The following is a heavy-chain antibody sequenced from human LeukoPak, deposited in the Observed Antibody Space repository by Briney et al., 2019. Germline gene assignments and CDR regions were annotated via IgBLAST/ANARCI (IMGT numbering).Heavy chain of an antibody. CDR1: GGSISSYY. CDR2: IYYSGST. CDR3: ARGRGGTAMVDY. J-gene: IGHJ4*02. D-gene: IGHD5-18*01. Sequence: SETLSLTCSVSGGSISSYYWSWIRQPPGKGLEWIGYIYYSGSTNYNPSLKSRVTISVDTSKNQFSLKLSSVTAADMAVYYCARGRGGTAMVDYWGQGTLATVSS. V-gene: IGHV4-59*01.